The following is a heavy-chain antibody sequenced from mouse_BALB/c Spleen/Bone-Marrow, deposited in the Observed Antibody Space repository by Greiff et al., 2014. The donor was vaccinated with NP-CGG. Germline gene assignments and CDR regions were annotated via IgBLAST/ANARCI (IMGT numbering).Heavy chain of an antibody. Sequence: VQLKQSGGGLVKPGGSLKLSCAASGFTFSDYYMYWVRQTPEKRLEWVATISDGGSYTYYPDSVKGRFTISRDNAKNNLYLQMSSLKSEDTAMYYCARSLYGSSYGFAYWGQGTLVTVSA. CDR3: ARSLYGSSYGFAY. CDR2: ISDGGSYT. D-gene: IGHD1-1*01. J-gene: IGHJ3*01. V-gene: IGHV5-4*02. CDR1: GFTFSDYY.